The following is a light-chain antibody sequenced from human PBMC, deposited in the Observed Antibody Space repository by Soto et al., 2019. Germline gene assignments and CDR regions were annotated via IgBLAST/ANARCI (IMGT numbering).Light chain of an antibody. CDR3: QQYNGYPYT. Sequence: DIQMTQSPSTLSASVGDRVTITCRASQSIRSWLAWYQQKPGKAPKLLIRKASTLESGVPSRLSGSGSGTDFTLTISCLQPEDSATYYCQQYNGYPYTFGQGTKLEF. V-gene: IGKV1-5*03. CDR1: QSIRSW. CDR2: KAS. J-gene: IGKJ2*01.